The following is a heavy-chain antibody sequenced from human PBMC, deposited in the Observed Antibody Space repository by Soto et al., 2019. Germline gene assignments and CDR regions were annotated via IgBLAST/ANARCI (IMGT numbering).Heavy chain of an antibody. CDR1: GFTFSSYA. CDR2: ISYDGSNK. CDR3: AKGRLRYYYDSSGYFSFDY. J-gene: IGHJ4*02. D-gene: IGHD3-22*01. V-gene: IGHV3-30-3*01. Sequence: PRLSCAASGFTFSSYAMHWVRQAPGKGLEWVAVISYDGSNKYYADSVKGRFTISRDNSKNTLYLQMNSLRAEDTAVYYCAKGRLRYYYDSSGYFSFDYWGQGTLVTVSS.